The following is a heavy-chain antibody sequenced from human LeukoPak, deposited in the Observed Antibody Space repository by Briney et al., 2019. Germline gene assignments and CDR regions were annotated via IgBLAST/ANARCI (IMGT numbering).Heavy chain of an antibody. Sequence: PGRSLRLSCAASGFTFSSYSMNWVRQAPGKGLEWVSSISSSSSYIYYADSVKGRFTISRDNAKNSLYLQMNSLRAEDTAVYYCASLTLIWSGYYGGGQGTLVTVSS. J-gene: IGHJ4*02. CDR3: ASLTLIWSGYYG. CDR1: GFTFSSYS. CDR2: ISSSSSYI. V-gene: IGHV3-21*01. D-gene: IGHD3-3*01.